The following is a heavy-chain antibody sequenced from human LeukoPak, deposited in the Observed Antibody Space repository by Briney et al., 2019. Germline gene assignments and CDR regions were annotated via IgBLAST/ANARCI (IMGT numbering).Heavy chain of an antibody. CDR1: GYTFTGYH. CDR3: ARGDQTFQY. V-gene: IGHV1-18*01. CDR2: VSAYNGNT. J-gene: IGHJ1*01. Sequence: ASVKVSCKASGYTFTGYHISWARQAPGQGLEWMGWVSAYNGNTDYAQKFQGRVIMTTDTSTSSAYMELRSLRSDDTAVYYCARGDQTFQYWGQGTLVIVSS.